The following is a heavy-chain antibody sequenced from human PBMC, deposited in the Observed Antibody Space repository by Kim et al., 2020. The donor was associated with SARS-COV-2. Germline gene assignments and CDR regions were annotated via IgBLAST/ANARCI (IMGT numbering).Heavy chain of an antibody. CDR1: GGSISSSSYY. D-gene: IGHD3-10*01. V-gene: IGHV4-39*01. Sequence: SETLSLTCTVSGGSISSSSYYWGWIRQPPGKGLEWIGSIYYSGSTYYNPSLKSRVTISVDTSKNQFSLKLSSVTAADTAVYYCARHSEDAYNWFDPWGQGTLVTVSS. J-gene: IGHJ5*02. CDR3: ARHSEDAYNWFDP. CDR2: IYYSGST.